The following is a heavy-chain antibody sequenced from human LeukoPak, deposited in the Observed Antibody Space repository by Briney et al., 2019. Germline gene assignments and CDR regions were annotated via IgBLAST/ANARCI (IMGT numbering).Heavy chain of an antibody. CDR3: AKDRSIGTYYTFDS. D-gene: IGHD1-26*01. CDR2: VSGSGAIA. V-gene: IGHV3-23*01. Sequence: GGSLRLSCAASGFTFNNYAMSWVRQAPGKGLEWVSTVSGSGAIAYYTDSDKGRFTISRDNSKNTLYLQMGSLTAKDTAVYYCAKDRSIGTYYTFDSWGQGTLVTVSS. J-gene: IGHJ4*02. CDR1: GFTFNNYA.